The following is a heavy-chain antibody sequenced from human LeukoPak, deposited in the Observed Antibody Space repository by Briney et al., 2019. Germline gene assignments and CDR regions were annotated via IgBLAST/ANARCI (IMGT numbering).Heavy chain of an antibody. Sequence: ASVKVSCKASGYTFTSYGISWVRQAPGQGLEWMGWISAYNGNTNYAQKLQGRVTMTTDTSTSTAYMELRSLRSDDTAVYYCARDSAYSSGWYHYGMDVWGQGTTVIVSS. D-gene: IGHD6-19*01. CDR2: ISAYNGNT. J-gene: IGHJ6*02. V-gene: IGHV1-18*01. CDR1: GYTFTSYG. CDR3: ARDSAYSSGWYHYGMDV.